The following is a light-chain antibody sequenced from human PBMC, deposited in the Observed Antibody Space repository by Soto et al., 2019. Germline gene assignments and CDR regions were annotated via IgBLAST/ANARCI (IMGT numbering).Light chain of an antibody. CDR2: GAS. J-gene: IGKJ2*01. V-gene: IGKV3-20*01. CDR3: QQYGGSPLYT. Sequence: EIVLTQSPDTLSLSPGERATLSCRASQSVDTNYLAWYQQKPGQPPRLLIYGASSRATGIPDRFSGSGSGTDFTLTISRLEPEYFAVYYCQQYGGSPLYTFGQGTKLEIK. CDR1: QSVDTNY.